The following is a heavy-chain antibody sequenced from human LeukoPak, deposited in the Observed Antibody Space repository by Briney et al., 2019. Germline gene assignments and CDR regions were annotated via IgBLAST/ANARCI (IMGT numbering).Heavy chain of an antibody. J-gene: IGHJ4*02. CDR2: ISGSGGST. CDR1: GFTFNTYT. V-gene: IGHV3-23*01. Sequence: GGSLRLSCAASGFTFNTYTMNWIRQAPGKGLEWVSAISGSGGSTYYADSVKGRFTISRDNSKNTLYLQMNSLRAEDTAVYYCAKRSDYGDYAFDYWGQGTLVTVSS. D-gene: IGHD4-17*01. CDR3: AKRSDYGDYAFDY.